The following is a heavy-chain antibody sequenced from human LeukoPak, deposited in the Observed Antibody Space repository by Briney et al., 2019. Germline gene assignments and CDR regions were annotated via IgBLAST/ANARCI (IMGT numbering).Heavy chain of an antibody. Sequence: SETLSLTCTVSGGSTSSYYWSWIRQPPGKGLEWIGYIYYSGSTNYNPSLKSRVTISVDTSKNQFSLKLSSMTAADTAVYYCARSRAFNSGAFDPWGQGSLVTVSS. V-gene: IGHV4-59*01. J-gene: IGHJ5*02. CDR2: IYYSGST. CDR3: ARSRAFNSGAFDP. CDR1: GGSTSSYY. D-gene: IGHD1-26*01.